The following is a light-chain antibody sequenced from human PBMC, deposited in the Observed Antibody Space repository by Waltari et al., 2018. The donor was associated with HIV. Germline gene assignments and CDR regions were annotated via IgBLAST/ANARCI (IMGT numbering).Light chain of an antibody. J-gene: IGLJ3*02. CDR3: SSYAGSNNLV. V-gene: IGLV2-8*01. CDR2: EVS. Sequence: QSALTPPPSASGSPGPSVTISCTGTSSYVGGYNYVSWYQQHPGKAPKLMIYEVSKRPSGVPDRFSGSKSGNTASLTVSGLQAEDEADYYCSSYAGSNNLVFGGGTKLTVL. CDR1: SSYVGGYNY.